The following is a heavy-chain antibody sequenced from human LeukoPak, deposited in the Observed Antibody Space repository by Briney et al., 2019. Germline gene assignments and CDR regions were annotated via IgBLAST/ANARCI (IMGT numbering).Heavy chain of an antibody. CDR1: GYTFTGYY. V-gene: IGHV1-2*02. D-gene: IGHD6-13*01. J-gene: IGHJ4*02. CDR2: INPNSGGT. Sequence: EASVKVSCTASGYTFTGYYMHWVRQAPGQGLEWMGWINPNSGGTNYAQKFQGRVTMTRDTSISTAYMELSRLRSDDTAVYYCARVAGRQQLVRVDYWGQGTLVTVSS. CDR3: ARVAGRQQLVRVDY.